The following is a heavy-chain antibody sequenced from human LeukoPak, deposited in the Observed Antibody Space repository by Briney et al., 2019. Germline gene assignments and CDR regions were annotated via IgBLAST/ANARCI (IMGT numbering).Heavy chain of an antibody. CDR3: ASHRRDGYNSDFDY. CDR2: ISGSGGST. J-gene: IGHJ4*02. D-gene: IGHD5-24*01. Sequence: GGSLRLSCAASGFTFSSYAMSWVRQAPGKGLEWVSAISGSGGSTYYADSVKGRFTISRDNSENTLYLQMNSLRAEDTAVYYCASHRRDGYNSDFDYWGQGTLVTVSS. V-gene: IGHV3-23*01. CDR1: GFTFSSYA.